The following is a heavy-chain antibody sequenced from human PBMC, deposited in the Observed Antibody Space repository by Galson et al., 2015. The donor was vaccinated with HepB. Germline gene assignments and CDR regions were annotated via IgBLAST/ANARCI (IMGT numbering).Heavy chain of an antibody. D-gene: IGHD2-15*01. CDR2: FDPEDGET. V-gene: IGHV1-24*01. Sequence: SVKVSCKVSGYTLTELSMHWVRQAPGKGLEWMGGFDPEDGETIYAQKFQGRVTMTEDTSTDTAYMELSSLRSEDTAVYYCATGFGGPFYYFDYWGQGTLVTVSS. J-gene: IGHJ4*02. CDR3: ATGFGGPFYYFDY. CDR1: GYTLTELS.